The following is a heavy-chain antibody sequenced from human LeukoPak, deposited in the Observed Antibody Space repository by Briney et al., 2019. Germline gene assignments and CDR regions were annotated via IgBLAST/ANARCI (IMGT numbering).Heavy chain of an antibody. CDR3: ARAHATEDGVIGY. CDR1: GFTFSSYS. V-gene: IGHV3-48*01. J-gene: IGHJ4*02. D-gene: IGHD2-21*01. Sequence: GGSLRLSCAASGFTFSSYSMNWVRQAPGKGLEWVSYISSSSSTIYYADSVKGRFTISRDNAKNSLYLQMNSLRAEDTAVYYCARAHATEDGVIGYWGQGTLVTVSS. CDR2: ISSSSSTI.